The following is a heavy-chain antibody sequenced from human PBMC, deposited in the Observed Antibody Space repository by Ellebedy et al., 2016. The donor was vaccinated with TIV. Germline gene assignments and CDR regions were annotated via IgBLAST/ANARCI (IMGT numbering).Heavy chain of an antibody. D-gene: IGHD3-22*01. V-gene: IGHV3-23*01. J-gene: IGHJ5*02. CDR3: AKGPSYYSDRNGYPMA. CDR1: GFTFRNSA. CDR2: ISGSGGDT. Sequence: GESLKISCAASGFTFRNSAMSWVRQAPGQGLEWVSAISGSGGDTYYVDSVKGRVTISRDNSKDTLYLEMNSLRAEDTAFYYCAKGPSYYSDRNGYPMAWGQGILVTVSS.